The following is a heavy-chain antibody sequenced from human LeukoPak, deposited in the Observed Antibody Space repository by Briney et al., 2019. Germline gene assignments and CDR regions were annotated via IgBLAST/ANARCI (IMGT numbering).Heavy chain of an antibody. Sequence: GGSLRLSCAASGFPFSSYPMSWVRQAPGKGLEWVSSISASGDSPYYADSVQGRFSISRDNSKNTLFLQMKSLRAEDTAVYYCANGSPLGHWGQGTLVTVSS. CDR1: GFPFSSYP. CDR2: ISASGDSP. CDR3: ANGSPLGH. J-gene: IGHJ4*02. D-gene: IGHD3-10*01. V-gene: IGHV3-23*01.